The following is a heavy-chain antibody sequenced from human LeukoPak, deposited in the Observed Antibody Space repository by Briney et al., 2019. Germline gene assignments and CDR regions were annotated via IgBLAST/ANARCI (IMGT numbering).Heavy chain of an antibody. J-gene: IGHJ5*02. D-gene: IGHD5-24*01. CDR2: IIPILGIA. CDR1: GGTFSSYA. CDR3: ARSAGYTIHNWFDP. Sequence: SVKVSCKASGGTFSSYAISWVRQAPGQGLEWMGRIIPILGIANYAQKFQGRVTITADKSTSTAYMELSSLRSEDTAVYYCARSAGYTIHNWFDPWGQGSLVTVSS. V-gene: IGHV1-69*04.